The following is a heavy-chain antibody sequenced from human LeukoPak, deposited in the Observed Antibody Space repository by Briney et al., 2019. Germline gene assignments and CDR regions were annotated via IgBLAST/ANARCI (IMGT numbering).Heavy chain of an antibody. D-gene: IGHD1-20*01. CDR2: ISSSGSTI. CDR3: ARGEYNWNDLHL. CDR1: GFTFSSYE. V-gene: IGHV3-48*03. J-gene: IGHJ5*02. Sequence: PGGSLRLSCAASGFTFSSYEMNWVRQAPGKGLEWVSYISSSGSTIYYADSVKGRFTISRDNSKNTVYLQMNSLRAEDTAVYYCARGEYNWNDLHLWGQGTLVTVSS.